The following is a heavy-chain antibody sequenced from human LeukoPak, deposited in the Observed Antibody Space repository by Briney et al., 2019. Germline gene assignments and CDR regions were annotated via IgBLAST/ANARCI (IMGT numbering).Heavy chain of an antibody. Sequence: AGGSLRLSCTASGFVFDDYGMTWVRQVPGKGLEWVSTINWNGDSSDYADSVKGRFTISRDNGKNSVNLEMNSLRAEDTALYYCVKLEYYFDSTGFLDNWGQGTLVTVSS. D-gene: IGHD3-22*01. J-gene: IGHJ4*02. CDR2: INWNGDSS. CDR3: VKLEYYFDSTGFLDN. V-gene: IGHV3-20*04. CDR1: GFVFDDYG.